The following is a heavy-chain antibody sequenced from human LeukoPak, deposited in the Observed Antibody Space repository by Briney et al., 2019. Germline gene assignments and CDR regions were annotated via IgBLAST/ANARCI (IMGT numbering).Heavy chain of an antibody. D-gene: IGHD3-22*01. V-gene: IGHV4-34*01. Sequence: PSETLSLTCAVYGGSFSGYYWSWIRQPPGKGLEWIGEINHSGSTNYNPSLKSRVTISVDTSKNQFSLKLSSVTAADTAVYYCARENGSSGYYYDAAFDIWGQGTMVTLSS. J-gene: IGHJ3*02. CDR1: GGSFSGYY. CDR2: INHSGST. CDR3: ARENGSSGYYYDAAFDI.